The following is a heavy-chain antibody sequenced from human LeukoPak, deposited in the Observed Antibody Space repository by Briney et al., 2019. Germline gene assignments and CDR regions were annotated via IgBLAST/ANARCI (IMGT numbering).Heavy chain of an antibody. CDR1: GFTFSAYN. V-gene: IGHV3-21*01. CDR3: ARVYNYGLDY. J-gene: IGHJ4*02. Sequence: GVSLRLSCVTSGFTFSAYNMKWVRKAPGKRLEWVSYIRSSSNYIYYADSVEGRFTLSRDNAKNSLYLQMNSLRGEDTAVYYCARVYNYGLDYWGQGTLVTVSA. CDR2: IRSSSNYI. D-gene: IGHD5-18*01.